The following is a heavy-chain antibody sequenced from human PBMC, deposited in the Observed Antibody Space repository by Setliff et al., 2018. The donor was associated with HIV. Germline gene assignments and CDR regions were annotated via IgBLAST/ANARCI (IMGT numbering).Heavy chain of an antibody. CDR2: ISAYNGNT. CDR1: GYTFTSYG. J-gene: IGHJ4*02. D-gene: IGHD7-27*01. Sequence: ASVKASCKASGYTFTSYGISWVRQAPGQGLEWMGWISAYNGNTNYAQKLQGRVTMTTDTSTSTAYMELRSLRSDDTAVYYCARLNSTANSYYFDYWGQGTLVTVSS. V-gene: IGHV1-18*01. CDR3: ARLNSTANSYYFDY.